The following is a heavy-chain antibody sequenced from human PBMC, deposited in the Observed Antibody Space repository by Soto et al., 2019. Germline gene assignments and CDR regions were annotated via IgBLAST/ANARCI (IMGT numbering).Heavy chain of an antibody. CDR3: ARDGGPSGWYYYYYGMDV. D-gene: IGHD6-19*01. CDR1: GFTFSSYA. CDR2: ISYDGSNK. Sequence: GSLRLSCAASGFTFSSYAMHWVRQAPGKGLEWVAVISYDGSNKYYADSVKGRFTISRDNSKNTLYLQMNSLRAEDTAVYYCARDGGPSGWYYYYYGMDVWGQGTTVTVSS. V-gene: IGHV3-30-3*01. J-gene: IGHJ6*02.